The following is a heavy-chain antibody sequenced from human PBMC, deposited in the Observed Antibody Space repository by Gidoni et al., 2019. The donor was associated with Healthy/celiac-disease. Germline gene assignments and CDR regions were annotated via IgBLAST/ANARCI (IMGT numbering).Heavy chain of an antibody. CDR2: ISYDGSNK. CDR1: GFTFSSYG. Sequence: QVQLVESGGGVVQPGRSLSLSCAASGFTFSSYGMHWVRQAPGKGLEWVAVISYDGSNKYYADSVKGRFTISRDNSKNTLYLQMNSLRAEDTAVYYCAKDLGPTTDYYYYGMDVWGQGTTVTVSS. V-gene: IGHV3-30*18. D-gene: IGHD4-4*01. CDR3: AKDLGPTTDYYYYGMDV. J-gene: IGHJ6*02.